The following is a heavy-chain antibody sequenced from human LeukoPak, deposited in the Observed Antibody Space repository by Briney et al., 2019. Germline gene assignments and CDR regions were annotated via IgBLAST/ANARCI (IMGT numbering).Heavy chain of an antibody. CDR2: IYHSGST. CDR1: GGSISSGGYS. D-gene: IGHD4-23*01. Sequence: PSQTLSLTCTVSGGSISSGGYSWSWIRQPPGTGLEWIGYIYHSGSTYYNPSLKSRVTISVDRSKNQFSLKLSSVTAADTAVYYCARVTVVTSFDIWGQGTMVTVSS. V-gene: IGHV4-30-2*01. CDR3: ARVTVVTSFDI. J-gene: IGHJ3*02.